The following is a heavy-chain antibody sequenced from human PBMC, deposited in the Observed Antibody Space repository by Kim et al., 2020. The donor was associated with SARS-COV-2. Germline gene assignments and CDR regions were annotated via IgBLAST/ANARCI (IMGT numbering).Heavy chain of an antibody. CDR1: GYNFPAYW. CDR3: ARGHYTGYNWFDP. D-gene: IGHD2-8*02. J-gene: IGHJ5*02. V-gene: IGHV5-51*01. CDR2: IYPIDSHT. Sequence: GESLKISCRGSGYNFPAYWIAWVRQLPGKGLEWMGLIYPIDSHTKYNPSFQGRVTISADKSISTAYLQWDSLKASDTAMYYCARGHYTGYNWFDPWGQGTLVTVSS.